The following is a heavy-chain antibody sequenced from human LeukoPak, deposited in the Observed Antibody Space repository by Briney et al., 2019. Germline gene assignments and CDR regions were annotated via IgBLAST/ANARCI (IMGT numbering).Heavy chain of an antibody. V-gene: IGHV3-23*01. J-gene: IGHJ4*02. CDR1: GFTFTNAW. Sequence: PGGSLRLSCIASGFTFTNAWMSWVRQAPGKGLEWVSAISGSGGSTYYADFVKGRFTISRDNSKNTLYLQMNSLRAEDTAVYYCAKVTAYYDLWSGYYTGSPCFDYWGQGTLVTVSS. D-gene: IGHD3-3*01. CDR2: ISGSGGST. CDR3: AKVTAYYDLWSGYYTGSPCFDY.